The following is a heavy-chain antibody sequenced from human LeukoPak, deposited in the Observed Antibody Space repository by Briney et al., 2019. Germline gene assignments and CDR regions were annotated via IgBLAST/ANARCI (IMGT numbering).Heavy chain of an antibody. CDR3: AKGSGAARPYYFDF. CDR1: GFTFSSYA. CDR2: ITGDGGDT. D-gene: IGHD6-6*01. Sequence: AGGSLRLSCAASGFTFSSYAMSWVRQAPGKGLEWVSAITGDGGDTYHADSVKGRITIARDNSKNTLYLQMNSLRAEDTAVYYCAKGSGAARPYYFDFWGQGTLVTVSS. J-gene: IGHJ4*02. V-gene: IGHV3-23*01.